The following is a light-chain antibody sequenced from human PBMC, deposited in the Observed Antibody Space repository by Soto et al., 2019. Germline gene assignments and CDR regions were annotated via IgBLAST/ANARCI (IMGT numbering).Light chain of an antibody. J-gene: IGKJ1*01. CDR3: QQWNSSPWT. Sequence: DIQMTQSPSTLSASVGDRVTITCRASEKINKWLAWYQQKPGKAPKLLISDASSLESGVPSRFRGSGSGTEFTLTISSLQADDFAPYYCQQWNSSPWTFCQGTQLQIK. CDR2: DAS. V-gene: IGKV1-5*01. CDR1: EKINKW.